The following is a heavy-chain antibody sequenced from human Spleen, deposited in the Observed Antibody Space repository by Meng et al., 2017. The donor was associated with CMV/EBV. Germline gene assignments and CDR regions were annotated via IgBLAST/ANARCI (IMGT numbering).Heavy chain of an antibody. CDR2: IWHDGSNK. V-gene: IGHV3-30*18. D-gene: IGHD2/OR15-2a*01. J-gene: IGHJ2*01. CDR3: AKEGDSRLLWYFDL. CDR1: GFTFSSYV. Sequence: SGFTFSSYVLHWVRQAPGKGLEWVAVIWHDGSNKYYADSVKGRFTISRDNSKNTLYLQMNSLRAEDTAVYYCAKEGDSRLLWYFDLWGRGTLVTVSS.